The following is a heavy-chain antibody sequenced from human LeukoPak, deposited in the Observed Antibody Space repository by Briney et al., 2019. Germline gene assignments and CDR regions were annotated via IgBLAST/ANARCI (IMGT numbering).Heavy chain of an antibody. CDR2: IRYDVSNQ. Sequence: TGGSLRLSCATSGFTFSSYGMNWVRQAPGKGLEWVAYIRYDVSNQYYLDSVKGRFTISRDNSKNTLYLQMNSLRVEDTAVYYCAKYGAGSLRDYWGQGTLVTVSS. CDR1: GFTFSSYG. CDR3: AKYGAGSLRDY. J-gene: IGHJ4*02. D-gene: IGHD3-10*01. V-gene: IGHV3-30*02.